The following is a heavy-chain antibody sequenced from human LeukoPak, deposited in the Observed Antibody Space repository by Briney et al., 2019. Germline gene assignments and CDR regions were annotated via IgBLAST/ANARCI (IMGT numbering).Heavy chain of an antibody. CDR3: ASGPIYYYYDSSGYDY. CDR2: ISSSSSYI. V-gene: IGHV3-21*01. Sequence: GGSLRLSCAASGFTFSSYAMSWVRQAPGKGLEWVSSISSSSSYIYYADSVKGRFTISRDNAKNSLYLQMNSLRAEDTAVYYCASGPIYYYYDSSGYDYWGQGTLVTVSS. CDR1: GFTFSSYA. J-gene: IGHJ4*02. D-gene: IGHD3-22*01.